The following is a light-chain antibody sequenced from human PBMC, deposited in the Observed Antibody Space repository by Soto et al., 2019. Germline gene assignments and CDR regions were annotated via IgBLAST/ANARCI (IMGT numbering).Light chain of an antibody. V-gene: IGKV3-15*01. Sequence: EIVMTQSPATLSVSPGERATLSCRASQSVSSNLAWYQQKPGQAPRLLIYGASTRATGIPARFSGSGSGTEFTFTISSLQSEDFAVYYCLQDNNWPPWTCGQGTKVESK. CDR2: GAS. J-gene: IGKJ1*01. CDR1: QSVSSN. CDR3: LQDNNWPPWT.